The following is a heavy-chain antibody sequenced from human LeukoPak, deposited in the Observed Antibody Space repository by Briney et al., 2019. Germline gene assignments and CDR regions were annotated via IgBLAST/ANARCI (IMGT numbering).Heavy chain of an antibody. J-gene: IGHJ4*02. CDR1: RDSINDYF. Sequence: PSETLSLTCTVSRDSINDYFWTWIRQPPGKGLERIGYVSHFGNANYSPSLKTRVTISVDTSKNQFSLRLTSVTAADTAFYYCARAGDRSELDFWGQGTLVTVSS. CDR3: ARAGDRSELDF. D-gene: IGHD3-16*01. V-gene: IGHV4-59*01. CDR2: VSHFGNA.